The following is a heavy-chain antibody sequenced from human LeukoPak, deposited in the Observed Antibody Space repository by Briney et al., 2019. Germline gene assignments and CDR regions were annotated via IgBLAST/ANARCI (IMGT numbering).Heavy chain of an antibody. CDR1: GGSISSGSYY. CDR2: IYTSGST. Sequence: PSQTLSLTCTVSGGSISSGSYYWSWIRQPAGKGLEWIGRIYTSGSTNYNPSLKSRATISVDTSKNQFSLKLSSVTAADTAVYYCARGYCSGGSCCPPPGYFDYWGQGTLVTVSS. D-gene: IGHD2-15*01. CDR3: ARGYCSGGSCCPPPGYFDY. V-gene: IGHV4-61*02. J-gene: IGHJ4*02.